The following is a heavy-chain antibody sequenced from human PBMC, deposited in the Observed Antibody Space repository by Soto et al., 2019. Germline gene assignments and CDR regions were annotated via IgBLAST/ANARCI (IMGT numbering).Heavy chain of an antibody. V-gene: IGHV1-69*01. CDR2: VIPILGQA. Sequence: QVQLVQSGAEVKKPGSSVKVSCKASGGTFSSYAISWLRQAPGQGLEWMGAVIPILGQAYYAQNFQDRVTITADESTRTAYMDLISLRSDDTAVYFCARVGGVGAPPGADYWGQGTLVTVSS. J-gene: IGHJ4*02. CDR3: ARVGGVGAPPGADY. CDR1: GGTFSSYA. D-gene: IGHD1-26*01.